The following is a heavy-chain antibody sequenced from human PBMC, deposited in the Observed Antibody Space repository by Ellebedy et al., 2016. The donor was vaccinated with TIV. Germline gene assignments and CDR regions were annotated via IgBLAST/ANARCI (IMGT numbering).Heavy chain of an antibody. CDR2: VWLDGSLQ. CDR1: GFTFSNHV. J-gene: IGHJ4*02. CDR3: ARDLDKSSGWYGGAAY. Sequence: GESLKISCAASGFTFSNHVLHCVRQAPGQGLERVALVWLDGSLQYYAVSVKGRFTISRDNSITTLYLEMNSLRAEDTAVYYCARDLDKSSGWYGGAAYWGQGTLVTVSS. V-gene: IGHV3-33*01. D-gene: IGHD6-19*01.